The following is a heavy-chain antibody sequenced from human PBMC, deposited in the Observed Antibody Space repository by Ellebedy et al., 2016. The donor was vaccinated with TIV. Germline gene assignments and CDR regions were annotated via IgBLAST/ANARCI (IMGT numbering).Heavy chain of an antibody. CDR3: ARVGVIAAAGASDY. CDR1: GFTFSSYG. Sequence: GESLKISCAASGFTFSSYGMHWVRQAPGKGLEWVAVISYDGSNKYYADSVKGRITISRDNSKNTLYLQMNSLRAEDTAVYYCARVGVIAAAGASDYWGQGTLVTVSS. CDR2: ISYDGSNK. D-gene: IGHD6-13*01. J-gene: IGHJ4*02. V-gene: IGHV3-30*03.